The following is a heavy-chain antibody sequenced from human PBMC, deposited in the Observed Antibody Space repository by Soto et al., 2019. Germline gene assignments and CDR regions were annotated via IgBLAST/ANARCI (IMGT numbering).Heavy chain of an antibody. V-gene: IGHV1-18*01. CDR3: ARDYYGSGSYYRCLGY. CDR1: GYTFTSYG. J-gene: IGHJ4*02. CDR2: ISAYNGNT. Sequence: VKVSCKASGYTFTSYGISWVRQAPGQGLEWMGWISAYNGNTNYAQKLQGRVTMTTDTSTSTAYMELRSLRSDDTAVYYCARDYYGSGSYYRCLGYWGQGTLVTVSS. D-gene: IGHD3-10*01.